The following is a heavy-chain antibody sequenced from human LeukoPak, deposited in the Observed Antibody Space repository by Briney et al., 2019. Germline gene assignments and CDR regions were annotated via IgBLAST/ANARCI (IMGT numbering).Heavy chain of an antibody. J-gene: IGHJ6*03. CDR3: ARGFPHYMDV. CDR1: GFTFSSYE. CDR2: ISSSSSYI. D-gene: IGHD3-3*01. V-gene: IGHV3-21*01. Sequence: GGSLRLSCAASGFTFSSYEMNWVRQAPGKGLEWVSSISSSSSYIYYADSVKGRFTISRDNAKNSLYLQMNSLRAEDTAVYYCARGFPHYMDVWGKGTTVTVSS.